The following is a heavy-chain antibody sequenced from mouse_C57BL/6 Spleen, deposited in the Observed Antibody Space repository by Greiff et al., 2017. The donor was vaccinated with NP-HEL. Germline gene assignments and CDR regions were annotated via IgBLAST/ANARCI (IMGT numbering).Heavy chain of an antibody. CDR3: ARGGGLYYFDY. Sequence: QVQLKESGPELVKPGASVKISCKASGYSFTSYYIPWVKQRPGQGLEWIGWIYPGSGNTKYNEKFKGKATLTADTSSSTAYMQLSSLTSEDSGVYYCARGGGLYYFDYWGQGTTLTVSS. CDR1: GYSFTSYY. J-gene: IGHJ2*01. CDR2: IYPGSGNT. V-gene: IGHV1-66*01.